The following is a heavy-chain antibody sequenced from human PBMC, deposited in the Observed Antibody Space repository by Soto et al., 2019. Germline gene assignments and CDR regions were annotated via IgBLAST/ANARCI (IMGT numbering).Heavy chain of an antibody. CDR3: ARLKCYDRTGYFDP. CDR1: GYSFTTYW. Sequence: GESLKISCKGSGYSFTTYWIGWVRQMPGKGLKWMGTIYPDDSETRYSPSFEGQVTISVDKSISTAYLQWSSLRASDTAMYYCARLKCYDRTGYFDPWGQGPLVRVSS. J-gene: IGHJ5*02. CDR2: IYPDDSET. V-gene: IGHV5-51*01. D-gene: IGHD3-22*01.